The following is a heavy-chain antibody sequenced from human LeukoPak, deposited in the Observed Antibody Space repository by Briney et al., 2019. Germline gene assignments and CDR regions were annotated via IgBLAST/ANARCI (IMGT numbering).Heavy chain of an antibody. D-gene: IGHD2-2*01. V-gene: IGHV3-7*04. Sequence: GGSLRLSCAASGFTFSSYYMSWVRQAPGKGLEWVANIKQDGSEKYYMDSVKGRFTISRDNAKNSLYLQMNGLRAEDTAVYYCARGVGTAAAFDYWGQATLVTVSS. J-gene: IGHJ4*02. CDR1: GFTFSSYY. CDR2: IKQDGSEK. CDR3: ARGVGTAAAFDY.